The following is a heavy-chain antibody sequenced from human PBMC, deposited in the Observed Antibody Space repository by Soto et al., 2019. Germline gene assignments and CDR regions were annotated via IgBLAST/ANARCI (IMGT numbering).Heavy chain of an antibody. J-gene: IGHJ6*02. CDR1: GFTFSSYG. V-gene: IGHV3-33*01. D-gene: IGHD2-2*01. CDR3: SRGGYCSSTSCRYYYYYGMDV. Sequence: LRLSCAASGFTFSSYGMHWVRQAPGKGLEWVAVIWSDGNNKYYADSVKGRFTISRDNSKNTLYLQMNSLRAEDTALYFCSRGGYCSSTSCRYYYYYGMDVWGQGTTVTVSS. CDR2: IWSDGNNK.